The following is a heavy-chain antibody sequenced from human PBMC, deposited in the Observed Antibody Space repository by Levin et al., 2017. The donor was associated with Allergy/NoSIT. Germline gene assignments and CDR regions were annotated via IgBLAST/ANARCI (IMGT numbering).Heavy chain of an antibody. CDR1: GFTLSNYD. CDR3: VTSAIGDWYFHL. V-gene: IGHV3-13*01. D-gene: IGHD3-3*01. J-gene: IGHJ2*01. CDR2: IGTAGDT. Sequence: GESLKISCAASGFTLSNYDLHWVRQATGKGLEWVSAIGTAGDTYYPASVKGRFTISRDKAKNSLYLQMKSLRAGDTAVYYCVTSAIGDWYFHLWGRGTLVTVSS.